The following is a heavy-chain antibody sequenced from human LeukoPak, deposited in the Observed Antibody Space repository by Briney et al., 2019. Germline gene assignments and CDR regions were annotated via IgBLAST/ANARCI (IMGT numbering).Heavy chain of an antibody. D-gene: IGHD1-26*01. CDR3: ARSRGNSGSYPLDY. CDR2: ISSSSSTI. V-gene: IGHV3-48*01. Sequence: GGSLRLSCEASEFTFSSYSMNWVRQAPGKGLEWVSYISSSSSTIYYAESVKGRFTISRDNAKNSLYLQMNSLRVEDTAVYYCARSRGNSGSYPLDYCGQGTLVTVSS. J-gene: IGHJ4*02. CDR1: EFTFSSYS.